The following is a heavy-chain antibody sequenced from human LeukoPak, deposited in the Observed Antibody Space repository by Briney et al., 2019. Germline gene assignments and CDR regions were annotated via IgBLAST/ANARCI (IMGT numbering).Heavy chain of an antibody. CDR1: GDSVSSNSAA. V-gene: IGHV6-1*01. Sequence: SQTLSLTCAISGDSVSSNSAAWNRIRQSPSRGLEWLGRTYYRSKWYNDYAVSVKSRITINPDTSKNQFSLQLNSVTPEDTAVYYCAREWEYSSSGLDYWGQGTLVTVSS. CDR3: AREWEYSSSGLDY. CDR2: TYYRSKWYN. D-gene: IGHD6-13*01. J-gene: IGHJ4*02.